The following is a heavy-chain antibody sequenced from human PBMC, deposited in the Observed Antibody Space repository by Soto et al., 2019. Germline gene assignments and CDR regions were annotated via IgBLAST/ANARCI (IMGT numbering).Heavy chain of an antibody. D-gene: IGHD3-10*01. CDR3: AREASVPSFGEFWFFDL. Sequence: EVQLLESGGGLAQPGGSLRLSCAASGFTFSIHAMTWVRQAPGKGLDWVASVRANGYTTYYADSVRGRLTIARDNSGDTVYVQMNNLRAEDTALYYCAREASVPSFGEFWFFDLWGRGTQVTVSS. CDR2: VRANGYTT. V-gene: IGHV3-23*01. J-gene: IGHJ2*01. CDR1: GFTFSIHA.